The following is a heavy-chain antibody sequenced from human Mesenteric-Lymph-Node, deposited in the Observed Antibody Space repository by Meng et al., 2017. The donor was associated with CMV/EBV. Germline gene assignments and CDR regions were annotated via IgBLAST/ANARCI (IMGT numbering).Heavy chain of an antibody. Sequence: GGSLRLSCTASGFTFSDYYMSWIRQAPGKGLEWISYISSSATTVYYADSVKGRFTISRDNSKNTLYLQVNSLRTEDTAVYYCAKDIYSGSYQGSYYFDYWGQGTLVTVSS. CDR2: ISSSATTV. V-gene: IGHV3-11*04. D-gene: IGHD1-26*01. J-gene: IGHJ4*02. CDR1: GFTFSDYY. CDR3: AKDIYSGSYQGSYYFDY.